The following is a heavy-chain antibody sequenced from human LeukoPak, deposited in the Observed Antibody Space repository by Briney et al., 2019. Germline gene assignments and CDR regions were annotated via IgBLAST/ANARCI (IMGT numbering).Heavy chain of an antibody. D-gene: IGHD5-18*01. CDR3: ARPIRGYSYNY. V-gene: IGHV4-59*12. J-gene: IGHJ4*02. CDR2: IYYSGST. CDR1: GGSISNKY. Sequence: SETLSLTCTVSGGSISNKYWSWIRQPPGKGLEWIGYIYYSGSTNYNPSLKSRVTILVDTSKNQFSLKLSSVTAADTAVYYCARPIRGYSYNYWGQGTLVTVSS.